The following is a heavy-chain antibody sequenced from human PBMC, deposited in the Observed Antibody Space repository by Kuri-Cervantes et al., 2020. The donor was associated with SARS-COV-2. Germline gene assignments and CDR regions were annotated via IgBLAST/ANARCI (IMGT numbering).Heavy chain of an antibody. Sequence: ASVKVSCKASGYTFTSYGISWVRQAPGQGLEWMGWISAYSGGTNYAQKFQGRVTMTRDTSISTAYMELSRLRSDDTAVYYCARDRLPITIFGVVINFQHWGQGTLVTVSS. J-gene: IGHJ1*01. CDR2: ISAYSGGT. CDR3: ARDRLPITIFGVVINFQH. D-gene: IGHD3-3*01. V-gene: IGHV1-2*02. CDR1: GYTFTSYG.